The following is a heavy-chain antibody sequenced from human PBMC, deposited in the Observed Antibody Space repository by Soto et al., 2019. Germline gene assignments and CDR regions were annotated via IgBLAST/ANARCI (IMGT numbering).Heavy chain of an antibody. CDR3: ARDPSRRDGYNSFDY. CDR2: INSDGSST. Sequence: GGSLRLSCAASGFTFSSYWMHWVRQAPGKGLVWVSRINSDGSSTSYADSVKGRFTISRDNAKNTLYLQMNSLRAEDTAVYYCARDPSRRDGYNSFDYWGQGTLVTVSS. V-gene: IGHV3-74*01. D-gene: IGHD5-12*01. J-gene: IGHJ4*02. CDR1: GFTFSSYW.